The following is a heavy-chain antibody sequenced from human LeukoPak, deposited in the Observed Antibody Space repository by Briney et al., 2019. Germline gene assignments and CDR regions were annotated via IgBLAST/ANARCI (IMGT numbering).Heavy chain of an antibody. CDR1: GGTFSSYA. D-gene: IGHD6-13*01. CDR2: ISAYNGNT. CDR3: ARDLSSSWYRYYYGMDV. V-gene: IGHV1-18*01. Sequence: ASVKVSCKASGGTFSSYAISWVRQAPGQGLEWMGWISAYNGNTNYAQKLQGRVTMTTDTSTSTAYMELRSLRSDDTAVYYCARDLSSSWYRYYYGMDVWGQGTTVTVSS. J-gene: IGHJ6*02.